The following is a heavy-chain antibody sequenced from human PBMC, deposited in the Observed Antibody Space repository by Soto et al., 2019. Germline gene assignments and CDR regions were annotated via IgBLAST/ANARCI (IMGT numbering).Heavy chain of an antibody. Sequence: GGSLRLSCAASGFTFSAYAMTWVRQAPGKGLEWVSVISGSAGAAYYADSVKGRFTISRDNSKNTLYLQMNSLRAEDTAVYYCARQDYSTTWYLNYWGQGTLVNVPQ. CDR2: ISGSAGAA. CDR1: GFTFSAYA. D-gene: IGHD6-13*01. J-gene: IGHJ4*02. V-gene: IGHV3-23*01. CDR3: ARQDYSTTWYLNY.